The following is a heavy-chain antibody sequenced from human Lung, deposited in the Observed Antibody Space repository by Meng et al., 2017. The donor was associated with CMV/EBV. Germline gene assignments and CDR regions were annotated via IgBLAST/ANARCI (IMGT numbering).Heavy chain of an antibody. CDR2: ISSSGSTI. J-gene: IGHJ6*02. V-gene: IGHV3-48*03. CDR3: ARDRTVTTSRYYYYYCMDD. Sequence: GGSXRLSCAASGFTFSSYEMNWVRQAPGQGLEWVSYISSSGSTIYYADAVKDRFTISRGNAKNSLYLQMNSLRAEDTAVYYCARDRTVTTSRYYYYYCMDDWXQGTXVTVSS. CDR1: GFTFSSYE. D-gene: IGHD4-11*01.